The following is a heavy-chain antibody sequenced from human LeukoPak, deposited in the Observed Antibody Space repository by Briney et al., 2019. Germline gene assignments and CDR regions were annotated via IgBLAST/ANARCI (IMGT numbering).Heavy chain of an antibody. CDR3: AKGGFLEWLDAFDI. D-gene: IGHD3-3*01. CDR1: GFTFDDYA. J-gene: IGHJ3*02. Sequence: GGSLRLSCAASGFTFDDYAMHWVRQAPGKGLGWVSGISWNSGSIGYADSVKGRFTISRDNAKNSLYLQMNSLRAEDMALYYCAKGGFLEWLDAFDIWGQGTMVTVSS. V-gene: IGHV3-9*03. CDR2: ISWNSGSI.